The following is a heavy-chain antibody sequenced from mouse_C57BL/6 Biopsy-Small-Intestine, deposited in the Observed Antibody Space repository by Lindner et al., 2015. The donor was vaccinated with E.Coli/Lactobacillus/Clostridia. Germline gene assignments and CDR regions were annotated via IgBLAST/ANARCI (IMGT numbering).Heavy chain of an antibody. CDR3: ARDFQYSSSRGDV. Sequence: SVKVSCKASGYTFTSYGISWVRQAPGQGLEWMGWISAYNGNTNYAQKLQGRVTMTKDTSTSTANMELRSLRSDDTAVYYCARDFQYSSSRGDVWGQGTTVTVSS. CDR2: ISAYNGNT. V-gene: IGHV1-20*01. CDR1: GYTFTSYG. D-gene: IGHD1-1*01. J-gene: IGHJ1*01.